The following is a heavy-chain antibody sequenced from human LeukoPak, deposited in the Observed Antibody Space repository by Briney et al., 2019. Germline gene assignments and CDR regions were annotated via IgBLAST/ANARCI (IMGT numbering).Heavy chain of an antibody. CDR2: IIPIVGTT. Sequence: ASGKVSCKASGGTFSSYAFSWVRQAPGQWPELMGGIIPIVGTTNYAQMFRGRVTITADESTSTAYMELSSLRSEDTAVYYCARGGYYYDSSGYSHLPDYWGQGTLVTVSA. V-gene: IGHV1-69*13. J-gene: IGHJ4*02. D-gene: IGHD3-22*01. CDR1: GGTFSSYA. CDR3: ARGGYYYDSSGYSHLPDY.